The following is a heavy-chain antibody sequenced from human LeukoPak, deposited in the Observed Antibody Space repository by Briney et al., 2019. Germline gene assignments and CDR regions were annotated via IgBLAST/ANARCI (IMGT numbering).Heavy chain of an antibody. D-gene: IGHD6-19*01. CDR3: ARQGMYSRGWFDY. CDR2: IYPGDSDT. Sequence: LGESLKISCKGPGYSFTSYWIGWVRQMPGKGLEWIGIIYPGDSDTRYSPSFQGQVTISADKSISTAYLQWSSLKASDTAMYYCARQGMYSRGWFDYWGQGTLVTVSS. J-gene: IGHJ4*02. V-gene: IGHV5-51*01. CDR1: GYSFTSYW.